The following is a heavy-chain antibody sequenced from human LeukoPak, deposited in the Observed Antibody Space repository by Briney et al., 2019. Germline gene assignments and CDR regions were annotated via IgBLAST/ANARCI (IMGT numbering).Heavy chain of an antibody. Sequence: GGSLRLSCAPSGFTFSSYAMSWVRQAPGKGLEWVSAISGSGGSTYYADSVKGRFTISRDNSKNTLYLQMNSLRAEDTAVYYCAKPHYYGSGSYYGYWGQGTLVTVSS. J-gene: IGHJ4*02. CDR2: ISGSGGST. CDR1: GFTFSSYA. V-gene: IGHV3-23*01. D-gene: IGHD3-10*01. CDR3: AKPHYYGSGSYYGY.